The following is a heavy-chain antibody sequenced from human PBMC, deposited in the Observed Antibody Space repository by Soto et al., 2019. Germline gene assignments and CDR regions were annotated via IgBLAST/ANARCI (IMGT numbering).Heavy chain of an antibody. CDR1: GDSVSSNSAT. Sequence: SQTLSLTCAISGDSVSSNSATWNWLRQSPSRGLEWLGRTYYKSKWYVDHAVSVKSRITINPESSRNQFSLQLKSVTPEDTAVYFCARDAVTMIRGIIMDYFGMDVWGQGTTVTVSS. D-gene: IGHD3-10*01. V-gene: IGHV6-1*01. CDR3: ARDAVTMIRGIIMDYFGMDV. J-gene: IGHJ6*02. CDR2: TYYKSKWYV.